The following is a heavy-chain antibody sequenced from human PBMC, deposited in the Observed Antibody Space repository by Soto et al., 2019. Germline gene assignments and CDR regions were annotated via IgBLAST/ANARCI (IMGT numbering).Heavy chain of an antibody. Sequence: SETLSLTCTVSGGSISSYYWSWIRQPPGKGLEWIGYIYYSGSTNYNPSLKSRVTISVDTSKNQLSLKLSSVTAADTAVYYCARRYGYYFEYWGQGTLVTVSS. CDR2: IYYSGST. J-gene: IGHJ4*02. V-gene: IGHV4-59*08. D-gene: IGHD4-17*01. CDR3: ARRYGYYFEY. CDR1: GGSISSYY.